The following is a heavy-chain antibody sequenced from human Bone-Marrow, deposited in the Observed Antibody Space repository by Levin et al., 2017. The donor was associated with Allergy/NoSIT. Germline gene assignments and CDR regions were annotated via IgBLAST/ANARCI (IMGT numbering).Heavy chain of an antibody. J-gene: IGHJ6*02. CDR2: IYHSGST. Sequence: SSETLSLTCTVSGYSISSGYYWGWIRQPPGKGLEWIGSIYHSGSTYYNPSLKSRVTISVDTSKNQFSLKLSSVTAADTAVYYCARDPGSGSYYNEYYYYYYGMDVWGQGTTVTVSS. CDR3: ARDPGSGSYYNEYYYYYYGMDV. CDR1: GYSISSGYY. D-gene: IGHD3-10*01. V-gene: IGHV4-38-2*02.